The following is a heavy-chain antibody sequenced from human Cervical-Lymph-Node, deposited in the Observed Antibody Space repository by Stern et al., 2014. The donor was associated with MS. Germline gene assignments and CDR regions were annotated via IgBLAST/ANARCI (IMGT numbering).Heavy chain of an antibody. V-gene: IGHV1-69*01. CDR2: IFRVFGTP. CDR3: ALSSETSDRWYSLGYDL. CDR1: GGTFSKFP. Sequence: VQLVQSGGEVTKPGSSVTVSCEASGGTFSKFPSSWVRQAPGQGLEWMGGIFRVFGTPAYAQEFRGRVTITADVSTSTVYMELSSLRSDDTAVYYCALSSETSDRWYSLGYDLWGQGTLVTVSS. J-gene: IGHJ5*02. D-gene: IGHD6-13*01.